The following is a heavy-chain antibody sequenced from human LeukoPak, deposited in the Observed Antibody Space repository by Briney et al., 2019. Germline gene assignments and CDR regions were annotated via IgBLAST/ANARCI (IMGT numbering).Heavy chain of an antibody. CDR2: IYYSGST. D-gene: IGHD6-13*01. J-gene: IGHJ1*01. CDR1: GGSISSSSYY. Sequence: SETLSLTCTVSGGSISSSSYYWGWIRQPPGKGLEWIGSIYYSGSTYYNPSLKSRVTISVDTSKNQFSLKLSSVTAADTAVYYCARREQQLAPIQHWGQGTLVTVSS. V-gene: IGHV4-39*07. CDR3: ARREQQLAPIQH.